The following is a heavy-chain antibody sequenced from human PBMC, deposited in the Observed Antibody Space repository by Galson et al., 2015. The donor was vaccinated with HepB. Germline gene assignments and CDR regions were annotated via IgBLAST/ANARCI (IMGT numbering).Heavy chain of an antibody. D-gene: IGHD6-13*01. Sequence: SLRLSCAASGFPFDSWAMSWVRQPPGKGLEWVSSITSGLNKFYADSVKGRFTISRDNSKNTLFLQMNSLKAEDTAVYYCAKDHIAATAAFDIWGQGTRVTVSS. V-gene: IGHV3-23*01. CDR3: AKDHIAATAAFDI. J-gene: IGHJ3*02. CDR2: ITSGLNK. CDR1: GFPFDSWA.